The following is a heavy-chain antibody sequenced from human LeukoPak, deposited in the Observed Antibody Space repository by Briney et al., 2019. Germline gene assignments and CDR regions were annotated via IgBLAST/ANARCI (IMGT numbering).Heavy chain of an antibody. V-gene: IGHV3-11*01. Sequence: GGSLRLSCAASGFTFSDYYMNWIRQAPGKGLEWVSYISRGGSTIYYADSVKGRFTISRDNAKNSLYLQMNSLRAEDTAAYYCARMSSSIFDYWGQGTLVTVSS. D-gene: IGHD6-6*01. J-gene: IGHJ4*02. CDR2: ISRGGSTI. CDR1: GFTFSDYY. CDR3: ARMSSSIFDY.